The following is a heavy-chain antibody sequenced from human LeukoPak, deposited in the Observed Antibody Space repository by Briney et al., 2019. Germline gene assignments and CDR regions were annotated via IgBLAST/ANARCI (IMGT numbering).Heavy chain of an antibody. Sequence: GGSLRLSCAASGFTFSSYAMSWVRQAPGKGLEWVSVIYSGGSTYYADSVKGRFTISRDNSKNTLYLQMNSLRAEDTAVYYCARAPSDPTPFDYWGQGTLVTVSS. J-gene: IGHJ4*02. CDR2: IYSGGST. V-gene: IGHV3-66*02. CDR1: GFTFSSYA. CDR3: ARAPSDPTPFDY.